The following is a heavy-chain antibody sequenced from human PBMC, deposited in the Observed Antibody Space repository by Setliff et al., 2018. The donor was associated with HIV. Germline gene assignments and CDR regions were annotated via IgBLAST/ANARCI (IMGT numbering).Heavy chain of an antibody. CDR2: INHRGST. D-gene: IGHD5-12*01. V-gene: IGHV4-34*01. Sequence: SETLSLTCAVYGGSFSGYYWSWIRQPPGKGLEWIGEINHRGSTNCNPSLKSRVSISVDTFKNQFSLKLSSVTAADTAVYYCATLKMATIYRDFDYWGQGTLVTVSS. J-gene: IGHJ4*02. CDR3: ATLKMATIYRDFDY. CDR1: GGSFSGYY.